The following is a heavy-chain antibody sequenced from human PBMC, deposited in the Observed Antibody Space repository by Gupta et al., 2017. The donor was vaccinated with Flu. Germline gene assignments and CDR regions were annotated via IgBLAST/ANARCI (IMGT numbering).Heavy chain of an antibody. CDR2: ISGSGGGT. CDR1: GFPFNTYA. D-gene: IGHD2-21*02. V-gene: IGHV3-23*01. J-gene: IGHJ3*01. CDR3: AKGLPYCGGDCYPDVFDV. Sequence: EVQLLESGGGLVRPGGSLRLSCAASGFPFNTYAMSWVRQAPGKGLEWVATISGSGGGTYYAASLKGRFTISRDNTKNTLYLQVNSLSLEDTAIYYCAKGLPYCGGDCYPDVFDVWGQGTMVTVSS.